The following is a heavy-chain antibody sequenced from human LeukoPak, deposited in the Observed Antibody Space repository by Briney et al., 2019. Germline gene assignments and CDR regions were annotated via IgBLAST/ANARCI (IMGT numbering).Heavy chain of an antibody. V-gene: IGHV3-23*01. J-gene: IGHJ4*02. D-gene: IGHD3-22*01. CDR3: AKDGVAGGYYDSSGYYYYYFDY. Sequence: GGSLRLSCAASGFTFSNHAMSWVRQAPGKGLEWVSALSGSGGSTYYADSVKGRFTISRDNSRNTLYLQMNSLRAEDTAVYYCAKDGVAGGYYDSSGYYYYYFDYWGQGTLVTVSS. CDR2: LSGSGGST. CDR1: GFTFSNHA.